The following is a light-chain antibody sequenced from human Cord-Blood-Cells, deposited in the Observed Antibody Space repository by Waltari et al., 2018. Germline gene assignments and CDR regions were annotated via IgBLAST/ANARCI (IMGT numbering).Light chain of an antibody. CDR2: AAS. CDR3: QQLWT. V-gene: IGKV1-9*01. CDR1: QGISSY. J-gene: IGKJ1*01. Sequence: IQFTQSPSSLSASVGDRVTITCRASQGISSYLAWYQQKPGKAPKLLIYAASTLQSGVPSRFSGSGSGTDFTLTISSLQPEDFATYYCQQLWTFGQGTKVEIK.